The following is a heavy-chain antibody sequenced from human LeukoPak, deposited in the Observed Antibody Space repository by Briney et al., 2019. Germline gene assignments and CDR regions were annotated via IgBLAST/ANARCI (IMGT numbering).Heavy chain of an antibody. V-gene: IGHV3-21*01. CDR1: GSTFSSYS. D-gene: IGHD3-22*01. J-gene: IGHJ4*02. CDR2: ISSSSSYI. Sequence: PGGSLRLSCAASGSTFSSYSMNWVRQAPGKGLEWVSSISSSSSYIYYADSVKGRFTISRDNAKNSLYLQMNSLRAEDTAVYYCARDLEAPYDSSGYYYGEDYWGQGTLVTVSS. CDR3: ARDLEAPYDSSGYYYGEDY.